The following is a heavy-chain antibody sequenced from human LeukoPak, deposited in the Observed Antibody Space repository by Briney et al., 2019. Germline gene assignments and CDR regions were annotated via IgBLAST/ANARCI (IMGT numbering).Heavy chain of an antibody. J-gene: IGHJ5*02. CDR1: GGSFSGYY. V-gene: IGHV4-34*01. D-gene: IGHD6-19*01. CDR2: INHSGST. CDR3: AREGGQWLVRFTLWFDP. Sequence: SETLSLTCAVYGGSFSGYYWSWIRQPPGKGLEWIGEINHSGSTNYNPSLKSRVTVSVDTSKNQFSLKLSSVTAADTAVYYCAREGGQWLVRFTLWFDPWGQGTLVTVSS.